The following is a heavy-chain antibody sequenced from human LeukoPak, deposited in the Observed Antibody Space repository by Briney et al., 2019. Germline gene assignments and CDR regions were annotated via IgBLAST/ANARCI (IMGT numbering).Heavy chain of an antibody. Sequence: PSETLSLTCAVYGGSFSGYYWSWIRQPPGKGLEWIGEINHSGSTNYNPSLKSRVTISVDTSKNQFSLKLSSVTAADTAVYYCVREYYYGSGLSSGMDVWGQGTTVTVSS. CDR2: INHSGST. CDR3: VREYYYGSGLSSGMDV. V-gene: IGHV4-34*01. J-gene: IGHJ6*02. CDR1: GGSFSGYY. D-gene: IGHD3-10*01.